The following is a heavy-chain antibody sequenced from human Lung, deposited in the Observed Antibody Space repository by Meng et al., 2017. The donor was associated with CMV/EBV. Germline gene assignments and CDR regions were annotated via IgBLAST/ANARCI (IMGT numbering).Heavy chain of an antibody. CDR2: IKQDGSEK. CDR3: ARGYYYDSKVEHY. D-gene: IGHD3-22*01. V-gene: IGHV3-7*01. Sequence: SXAASGFTFSSYWMSWVRQAPGKGLEWVANIKQDGSEKYYVDSVKGRFTISRDNAKNSLYLQMNSPRAEDTAVYYCARGYYYDSKVEHYWGQGTLVTVSS. J-gene: IGHJ4*02. CDR1: GFTFSSYW.